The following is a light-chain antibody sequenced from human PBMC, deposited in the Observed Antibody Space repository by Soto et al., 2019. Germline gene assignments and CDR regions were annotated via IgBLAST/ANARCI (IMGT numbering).Light chain of an antibody. V-gene: IGLV2-14*01. J-gene: IGLJ3*02. CDR1: SSDVGGYNY. Sequence: QSALTQPASVSGSPGQSITISCTGTSSDVGGYNYVSWYQQHPGKAPKFMIYEVSNRPSGVSSRFSGSKSGNTASLTISGLDADEEADYYCSSYTGSNRVFGGGTKLTVL. CDR3: SSYTGSNRV. CDR2: EVS.